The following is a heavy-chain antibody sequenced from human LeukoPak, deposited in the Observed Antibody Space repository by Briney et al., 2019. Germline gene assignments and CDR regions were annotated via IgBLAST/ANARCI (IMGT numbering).Heavy chain of an antibody. CDR2: IYYSGST. D-gene: IGHD3-22*01. CDR1: GGSISNYY. V-gene: IGHV4-59*01. CDR3: ARDRSPEGYYDSSHWDYYHGMDV. J-gene: IGHJ6*02. Sequence: SETVSLTCIVSGGSISNYYWSWIRQPPGKGLEWIGYIYYSGSTNYNPSLKSRVTISVDTSKNQFSLNLSSVTAADTAMYYCARDRSPEGYYDSSHWDYYHGMDVWGQGTTVTVSS.